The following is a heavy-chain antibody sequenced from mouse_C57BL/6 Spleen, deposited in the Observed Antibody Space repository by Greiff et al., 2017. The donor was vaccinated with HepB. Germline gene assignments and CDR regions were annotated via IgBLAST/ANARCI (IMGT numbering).Heavy chain of an antibody. J-gene: IGHJ2*01. Sequence: QVQLQQPGAELVKPGASVKVSCKASGYTFTSYWMHWVKQRPGQGLEWIGRIHPSDSDTNYNQKFKGKATLTVDKSSSTAYMQLSSLTSEDSAVYYWAIGGYDYDDGYYFDYWGQGTTLTVSS. D-gene: IGHD2-4*01. V-gene: IGHV1-74*01. CDR2: IHPSDSDT. CDR3: AIGGYDYDDGYYFDY. CDR1: GYTFTSYW.